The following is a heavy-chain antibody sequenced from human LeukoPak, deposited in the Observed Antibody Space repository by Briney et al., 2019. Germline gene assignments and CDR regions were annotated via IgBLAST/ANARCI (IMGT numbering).Heavy chain of an antibody. CDR2: ISTDGYTT. Sequence: PPGGSLRLSCAASGLAFSAYKMHWVRQAPRKGLVWVSRISTDGYTTDYADFVQGRFTASRDNTKNTWSLEMNSLRAEDTAVYYCAKRADGYKFDYWGQGTLVTVSS. CDR1: GLAFSAYK. V-gene: IGHV3-74*01. CDR3: AKRADGYKFDY. D-gene: IGHD5-24*01. J-gene: IGHJ4*02.